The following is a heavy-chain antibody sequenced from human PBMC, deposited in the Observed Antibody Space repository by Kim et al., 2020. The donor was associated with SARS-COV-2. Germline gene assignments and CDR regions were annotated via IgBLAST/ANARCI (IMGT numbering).Heavy chain of an antibody. J-gene: IGHJ4*02. V-gene: IGHV3-33*01. CDR1: GFTFSSYG. CDR2: IWYDGSNK. D-gene: IGHD4-17*01. CDR3: ARDFGGDYEVYFDY. Sequence: GGSLRLSCAASGFTFSSYGMHWVRQAPGKGLEWVAVIWYDGSNKYYADSVKGRFTISRDNSKNTLYLQMNSLRAEDTAVYYCARDFGGDYEVYFDYWGQGTLVTVSS.